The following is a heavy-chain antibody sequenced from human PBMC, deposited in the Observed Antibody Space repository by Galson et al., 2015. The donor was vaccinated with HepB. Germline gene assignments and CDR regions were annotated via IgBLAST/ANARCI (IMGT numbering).Heavy chain of an antibody. V-gene: IGHV3-30-3*01. CDR2: ISYDGSNK. CDR3: ASPGADYYDSSGYVC. J-gene: IGHJ4*02. Sequence: SLRLSCAASGFTFSSYAMHWVRQAPGKGLEWVAVISYDGSNKYYADSVKGRFTISRDNSKNTLYLQMNSLRAEDTAVYYCASPGADYYDSSGYVCWGQGTLVTVSS. D-gene: IGHD3-22*01. CDR1: GFTFSSYA.